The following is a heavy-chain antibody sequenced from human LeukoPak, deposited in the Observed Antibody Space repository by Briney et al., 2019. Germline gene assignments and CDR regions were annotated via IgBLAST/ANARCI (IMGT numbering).Heavy chain of an antibody. Sequence: PGGSLRLSCVASGFTFSSYAMSWVRQAPGKGLEWVSSINSGSTYMYYADSVKGRFTISRDNAKNSLHLQMYSLRAEDTAVYFCARVEATTGRNYHYYYMDVWGKGTTVTVSS. J-gene: IGHJ6*03. V-gene: IGHV3-21*01. CDR2: INSGSTYM. D-gene: IGHD1-1*01. CDR1: GFTFSSYA. CDR3: ARVEATTGRNYHYYYMDV.